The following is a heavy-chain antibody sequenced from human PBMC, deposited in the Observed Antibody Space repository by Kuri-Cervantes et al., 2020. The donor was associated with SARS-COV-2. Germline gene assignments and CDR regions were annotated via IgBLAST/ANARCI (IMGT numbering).Heavy chain of an antibody. V-gene: IGHV1-18*01. J-gene: IGHJ6*03. CDR1: GYTFTSYG. CDR3: ARELLGIQSSGSYYMDV. Sequence: ASVKVSCKASGYTFTSYGISWVRQATGQGLEWMGNFDGEGGETIYAQKFQDRVTVSGDTSSDTSYMELSSLRYDDTAVYYCARELLGIQSSGSYYMDVWGKGTTVTVSS. D-gene: IGHD3-10*01. CDR2: FDGEGGET.